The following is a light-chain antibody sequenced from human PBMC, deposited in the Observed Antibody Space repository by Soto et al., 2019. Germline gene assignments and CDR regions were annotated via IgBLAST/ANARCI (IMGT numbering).Light chain of an antibody. CDR1: SSNIGDYY. Sequence: QSVLTQPPSVSAAPGHNVTISCSGISSNIGDYYLSWYQQLPGTAPKLLIYDNHNGPSGIPDRFSGSKSGTSATLGITGLQPGDEAVYYCGTWDTSLSAGVFGSGTTVTVL. V-gene: IGLV1-51*01. CDR2: DNH. CDR3: GTWDTSLSAGV. J-gene: IGLJ1*01.